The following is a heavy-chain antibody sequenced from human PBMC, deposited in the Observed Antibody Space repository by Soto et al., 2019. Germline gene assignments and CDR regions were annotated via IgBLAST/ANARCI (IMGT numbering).Heavy chain of an antibody. V-gene: IGHV3-30*18. CDR2: ISYDGSNK. CDR3: AKVGSVVVPAAIPYFDY. J-gene: IGHJ4*02. CDR1: GFTFSSYG. Sequence: LRLSCAASGFTFSSYGMHWVRQAPGKGLEWVAVISYDGSNKYYADSVKGRFTISRDNSKNTLYLQMNSLRAEDTAVYYCAKVGSVVVPAAIPYFDYWGQGTLVTVSS. D-gene: IGHD2-2*01.